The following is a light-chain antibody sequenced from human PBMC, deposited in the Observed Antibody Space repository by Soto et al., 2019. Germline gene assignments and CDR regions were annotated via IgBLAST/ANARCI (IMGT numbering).Light chain of an antibody. Sequence: VMRQSPATLSVSPGEGAPLSCRASQGIGDTLAWYQHKPGQTPRLLIYDTSTLATGVPTRFSGSRSGAEFTLTINSLHSEDGAVYYFQPYSNWPLTFGGGTKVEIK. V-gene: IGKV3-15*01. CDR3: QPYSNWPLT. CDR2: DTS. J-gene: IGKJ4*01. CDR1: QGIGDT.